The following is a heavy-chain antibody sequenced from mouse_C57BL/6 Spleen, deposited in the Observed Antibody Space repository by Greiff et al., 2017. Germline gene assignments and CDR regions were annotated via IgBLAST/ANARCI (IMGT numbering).Heavy chain of an antibody. CDR2: ISSGGDYI. J-gene: IGHJ2*01. Sequence: EVQVVESGEGLVKPGGSLKLSCAASGFTFSSYAMSWVRQTPEKRLEWVAYISSGGDYIYYADTVKGRFTISRDNARNTLYLQMSSLKSEDTAMYYCTRVAYYSNYVDYWGQGTTLTVSS. D-gene: IGHD2-5*01. V-gene: IGHV5-9-1*02. CDR1: GFTFSSYA. CDR3: TRVAYYSNYVDY.